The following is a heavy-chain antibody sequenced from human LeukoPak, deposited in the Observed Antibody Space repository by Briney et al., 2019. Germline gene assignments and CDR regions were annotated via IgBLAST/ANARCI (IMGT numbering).Heavy chain of an antibody. V-gene: IGHV4-34*01. CDR1: GGSFSGYY. CDR3: ARESAALKGYDY. Sequence: SETLSLTCAVYGGSFSGYYWSWIRQPPGKGLEWIGEINHSGSTNYNPSLKSRVTISVDTSKNRFSLKLSSVTAADTAVYYCARESAALKGYDYWGQGTLVTVSS. J-gene: IGHJ4*02. D-gene: IGHD2-15*01. CDR2: INHSGST.